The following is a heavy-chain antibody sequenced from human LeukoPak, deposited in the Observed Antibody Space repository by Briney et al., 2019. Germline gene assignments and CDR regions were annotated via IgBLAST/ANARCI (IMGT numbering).Heavy chain of an antibody. CDR3: ARGPIWYGVWFDP. D-gene: IGHD3-10*01. CDR1: GGSFSGYY. CDR2: INHSGST. V-gene: IGHV4-34*01. Sequence: SETLSLTCAVYGGSFSGYYWSWIRQPPGKGLDWIGEINHSGSTNYNPSLKSRVTISVDTSKNQFSLKLSSVTAADTAVYYCARGPIWYGVWFDPWGQGTLVTVSS. J-gene: IGHJ5*02.